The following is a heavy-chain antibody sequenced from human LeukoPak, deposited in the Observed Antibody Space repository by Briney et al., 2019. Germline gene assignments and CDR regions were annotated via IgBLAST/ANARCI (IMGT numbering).Heavy chain of an antibody. V-gene: IGHV1-46*01. CDR3: ARDHSNEMCGGDCFASWFDP. D-gene: IGHD2-21*02. J-gene: IGHJ5*02. Sequence: EASVKVSCKTSGYTFIRHWMHWVRQAPGQWLEWMGIINPKDGATDFAQRFQGRVTMTTDTSTSTVYMELSSLRSEDTAVYYCARDHSNEMCGGDCFASWFDPWGQGTLVTVSS. CDR1: GYTFIRHW. CDR2: INPKDGAT.